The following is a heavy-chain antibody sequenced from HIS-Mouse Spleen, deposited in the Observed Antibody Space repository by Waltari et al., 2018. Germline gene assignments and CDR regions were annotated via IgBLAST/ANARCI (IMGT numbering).Heavy chain of an antibody. J-gene: IGHJ2*01. CDR3: AREIPYSSSWYDWYFDL. CDR1: GGSISSSSYY. V-gene: IGHV4-39*07. D-gene: IGHD6-13*01. CDR2: IAYRGST. Sequence: QLQLQESGPGLVKPSETLSLTCTVSGGSISSSSYYWGWIRQPPGEGLEWIGCIAYRGSTYYNPSLKSQVTISVDTSENQFSLKLSSVTAADTAVYYCAREIPYSSSWYDWYFDLWGRGTLVTVSS.